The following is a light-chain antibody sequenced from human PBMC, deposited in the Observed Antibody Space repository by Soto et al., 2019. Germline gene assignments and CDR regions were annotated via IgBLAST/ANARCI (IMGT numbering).Light chain of an antibody. CDR1: SGHSSYI. J-gene: IGLJ3*02. V-gene: IGLV4-60*02. CDR2: LEGSGSY. Sequence: QAVVTQSSSASASLGSSVKLTCTLSSGHSSYIIAWHQQQPGKAPRYLMKLEGSGSYNKGSGVPDRFSGSSSGADRYLTISNLHFEYEADYYCETWDSNTHTVFGGGTNVTVL. CDR3: ETWDSNTHTV.